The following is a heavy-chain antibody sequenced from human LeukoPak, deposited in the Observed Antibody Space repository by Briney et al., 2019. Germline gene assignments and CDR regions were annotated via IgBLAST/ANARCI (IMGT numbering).Heavy chain of an antibody. CDR3: ARGLDGSGSYTADY. J-gene: IGHJ4*02. D-gene: IGHD3-10*01. CDR2: ISSSSSYI. V-gene: IGHV3-21*01. CDR1: GFTFSSYS. Sequence: GGSLRLSCAAPGFTFSSYSMNWVRQAPGKGLEWVSSISSSSSYIYYADSVKGRFTISRDNAKNSLYLQMNSLRAEDTAVYYCARGLDGSGSYTADYWGQGTLVTVSS.